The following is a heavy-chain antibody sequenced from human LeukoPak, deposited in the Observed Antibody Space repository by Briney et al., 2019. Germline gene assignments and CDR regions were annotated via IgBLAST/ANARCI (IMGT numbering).Heavy chain of an antibody. CDR2: ISGSGSSI. CDR1: GFTFSDYY. V-gene: IGHV3-11*01. CDR3: ARGKRRFDY. Sequence: AGGSLRLSCAASGFTFSDYYMSWIRQAPGKGLQWVAYISGSGSSIYYADSVRGRFTVSRDNARNSLYLHMNSLKADDTAVYYCARGKRRFDYWGQGTLVTVSS. J-gene: IGHJ4*02.